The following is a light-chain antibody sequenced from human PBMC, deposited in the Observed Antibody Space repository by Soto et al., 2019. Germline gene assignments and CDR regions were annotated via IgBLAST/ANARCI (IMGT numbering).Light chain of an antibody. CDR2: EVS. CDR1: SPDFG. Sequence: QSALIQPASVSGSPGQSITISCSGISPDFGVSWYQHFPGKAPKLLIFEVSNRPSGVSTRFSGSKSGNMAFLTISGLQSEDEGLYHCSSYSSTTTLFGGGTKVTVL. J-gene: IGLJ2*01. CDR3: SSYSSTTTL. V-gene: IGLV2-14*01.